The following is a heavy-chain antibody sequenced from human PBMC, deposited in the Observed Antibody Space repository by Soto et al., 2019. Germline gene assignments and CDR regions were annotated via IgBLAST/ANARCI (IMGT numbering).Heavy chain of an antibody. CDR3: ARDLGSSRRYGMDV. J-gene: IGHJ6*02. CDR1: GGSISSYY. CDR2: IYYSGST. Sequence: PSQTLSLTCTVSGGSISSYYWSWIRQPPGKGLEWIGYIYYSGSTNYNPSLKSRVTISVDTSKNQFSLKLSSVTAADTAVYYCARDLGSSRRYGMDVWGQGNTVTVS. D-gene: IGHD6-13*01. V-gene: IGHV4-59*01.